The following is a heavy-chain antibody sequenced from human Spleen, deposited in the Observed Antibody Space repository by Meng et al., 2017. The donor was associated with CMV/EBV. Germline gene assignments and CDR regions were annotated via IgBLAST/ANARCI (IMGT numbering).Heavy chain of an antibody. CDR1: GFTFSSHE. CDR2: ISSSGSTI. D-gene: IGHD3-10*01. J-gene: IGHJ6*02. CDR3: ARERVWFGELNYYYGLDV. Sequence: GESLKISCAASGFTFSSHEMNWVRQAPGKGLEWVAYISSSGSTIYYADSVKGRFTISRDNAKNSLYLQMNSLRVEDTAVYYCARERVWFGELNYYYGLDVWGQGTTVTVSS. V-gene: IGHV3-48*03.